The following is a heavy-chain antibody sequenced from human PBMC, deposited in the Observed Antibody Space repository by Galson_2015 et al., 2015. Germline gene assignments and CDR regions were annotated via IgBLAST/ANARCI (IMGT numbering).Heavy chain of an antibody. CDR3: ARGHGWGIDY. V-gene: IGHV3-48*03. CDR2: ISSSGRTI. CDR1: GFTFSSYE. Sequence: SLRLSCAASAASGFTFSSYEMNWVRQAPGKGLEWVSYISSSGRTIHYADSVKGRFTISRDNAKNSLYLQMSSLRAEDTAVYYCARGHGWGIDYWGQGTLVTVSS. J-gene: IGHJ4*02. D-gene: IGHD3-16*01.